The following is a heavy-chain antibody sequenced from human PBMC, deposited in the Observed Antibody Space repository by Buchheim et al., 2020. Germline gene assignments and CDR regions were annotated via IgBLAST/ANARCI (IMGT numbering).Heavy chain of an antibody. CDR1: GFTFSSYS. J-gene: IGHJ6*02. V-gene: IGHV3-48*01. Sequence: EVQLVESGGGLVQPGGSLRLSCAASGFTFSSYSMNWVRQAPGKGLEWVSYISSSSSTIYYADSVKGRFTLSRDNAQNSLSLQMNSLRAEDTAVYYCARGSGEEDYYYGMDVWGQGTT. CDR2: ISSSSSTI. CDR3: ARGSGEEDYYYGMDV.